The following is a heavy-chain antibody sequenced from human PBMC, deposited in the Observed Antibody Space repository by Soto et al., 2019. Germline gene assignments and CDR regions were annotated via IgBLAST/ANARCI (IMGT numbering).Heavy chain of an antibody. Sequence: SETLSLTCAVYGGSFSGYYWSWIRQPPGKGLEWIGEINHSGSTNYNPSLKSRVTISVDTSKNQFSLKLSSVTAADTAVYYCATRHDYSSSLDYWGQGTLVTVSS. V-gene: IGHV4-34*01. CDR2: INHSGST. D-gene: IGHD4-4*01. J-gene: IGHJ4*02. CDR3: ATRHDYSSSLDY. CDR1: GGSFSGYY.